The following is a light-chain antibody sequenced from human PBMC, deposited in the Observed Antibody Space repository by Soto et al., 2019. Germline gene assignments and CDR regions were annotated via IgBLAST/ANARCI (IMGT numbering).Light chain of an antibody. Sequence: DIQMTQSPSTLTASVGDRVTITCRASQSISTWLAWYQQKPGKAPSLLIYGPSSLKSGVPSRFSGSGSGTEFTLTISSLQPDDFATYYCQQYRSYSFGQGTKVEI. CDR3: QQYRSYS. CDR2: GPS. V-gene: IGKV1-5*01. J-gene: IGKJ1*01. CDR1: QSISTW.